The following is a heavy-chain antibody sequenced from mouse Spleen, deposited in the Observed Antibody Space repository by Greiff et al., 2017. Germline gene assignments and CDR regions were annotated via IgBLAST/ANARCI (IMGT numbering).Heavy chain of an antibody. CDR1: GYTFTSYW. CDR3: TRSGSSSYYAMDY. Sequence: QVQLQQPGAELVKPGASVKMSCKASGYTFTSYWMHWVQQRPGQGLEWIGTIDPSDSYTSYNQKFKGKATLTVDTSSSTAYMQLSSLTSEDSAVYYCTRSGSSSYYAMDYWGQGTSVTVSS. D-gene: IGHD1-1*01. V-gene: IGHV1S127*01. CDR2: IDPSDSYT. J-gene: IGHJ4*01.